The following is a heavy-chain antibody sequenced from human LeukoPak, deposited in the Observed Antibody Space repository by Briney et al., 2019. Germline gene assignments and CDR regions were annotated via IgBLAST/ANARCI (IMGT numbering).Heavy chain of an antibody. J-gene: IGHJ4*02. CDR2: ISYDGSNK. Sequence: PGGSLRLSCAASGFTFSSYAMHWVRQAPGKGLEWVAVISYDGSNKYYADSVKGQFTISRDNSKNTLYLQMNSLRAEDTAVYYCARDYDILTGYPLGAFDYWGQGTLVTVSS. CDR3: ARDYDILTGYPLGAFDY. V-gene: IGHV3-30-3*01. CDR1: GFTFSSYA. D-gene: IGHD3-9*01.